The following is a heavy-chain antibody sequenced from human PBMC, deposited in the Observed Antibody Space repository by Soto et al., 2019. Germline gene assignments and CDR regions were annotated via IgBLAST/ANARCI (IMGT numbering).Heavy chain of an antibody. J-gene: IGHJ6*02. Sequence: VQLVESGGGEVQPGRSLRLSCAASGFKYTDFARHWVRQAPSKGLEWVAIISYDGSDKYYADSVKGRFVISRDNPKNTLYLEMNSLRPEDTAVYFCARRAWDSYYAIDVWGQGTTVTVFS. CDR2: ISYDGSDK. CDR3: ARRAWDSYYAIDV. V-gene: IGHV3-30*09. D-gene: IGHD3-22*01. CDR1: GFKYTDFA.